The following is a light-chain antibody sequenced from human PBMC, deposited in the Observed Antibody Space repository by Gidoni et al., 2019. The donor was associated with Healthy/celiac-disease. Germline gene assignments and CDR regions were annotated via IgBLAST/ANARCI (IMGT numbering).Light chain of an antibody. CDR3: QQRSNWPPNT. Sequence: EIVLTQSPATLSLSAGERATLSCRASQSVSSYLAWYQQKPGQTPRLLNYDASNRATSIPATFSGSGSGTEFTLTISSLEPEDFAVYYCQQRSNWPPNTFXQXTRLEIK. CDR1: QSVSSY. J-gene: IGKJ5*01. CDR2: DAS. V-gene: IGKV3-11*01.